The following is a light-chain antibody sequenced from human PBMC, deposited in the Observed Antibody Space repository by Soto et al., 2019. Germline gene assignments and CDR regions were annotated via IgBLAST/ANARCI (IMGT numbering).Light chain of an antibody. CDR2: GAS. Sequence: EIVMTHSPPTLSVSPCERATLSFSASQSVGTNLAWYQHQPGKSPRVLIYGASTRATGFPARFSGSGSGTEFTLTISSLQSEDFAVYYCQQYNNWPLTFGGGTKVDI. CDR3: QQYNNWPLT. J-gene: IGKJ4*01. V-gene: IGKV3-15*01. CDR1: QSVGTN.